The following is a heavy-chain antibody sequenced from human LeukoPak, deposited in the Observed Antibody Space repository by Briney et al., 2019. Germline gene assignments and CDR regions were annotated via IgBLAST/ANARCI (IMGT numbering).Heavy chain of an antibody. CDR1: GGPISSSNW. CDR2: IYHSGST. V-gene: IGHV4-4*02. CDR3: ARENYFDY. Sequence: SETLSLTCAVSGGPISSSNWWSWVRQPPGKGLEWIGEIYHSGSTNYYPSLKSRVTILLDKSKNQFSLKLSSVTAADTAVYYCARENYFDYWGQGTLVTVSS. J-gene: IGHJ4*02.